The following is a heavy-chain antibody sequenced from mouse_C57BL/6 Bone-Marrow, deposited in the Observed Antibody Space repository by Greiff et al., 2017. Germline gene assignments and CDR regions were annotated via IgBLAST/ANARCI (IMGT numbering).Heavy chain of an antibody. CDR1: GFTFSSYG. CDR2: ISSGGSYT. J-gene: IGHJ2*01. Sequence: EVMLVESGGDLVKPGGSLKLSCAASGFTFSSYGMSWVRQTPDKRLEWVATISSGGSYTYYPASVKGRFTISRDNAKNTLYLQMSSLKSEYTAMYYCARHGTTVVATAYWGQGTTLTVSS. D-gene: IGHD1-1*01. CDR3: ARHGTTVVATAY. V-gene: IGHV5-6*01.